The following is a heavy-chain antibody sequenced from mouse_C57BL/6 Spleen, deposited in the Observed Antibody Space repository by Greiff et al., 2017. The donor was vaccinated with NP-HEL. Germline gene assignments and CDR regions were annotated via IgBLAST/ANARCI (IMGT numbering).Heavy chain of an antibody. CDR3: ANDYYGSSWGAY. CDR2: ISSGSSTI. Sequence: EVQLQESGGGLVKPGGSLKLSCAASGFTFSDYGMHWVRQAPEKGLEWVAYISSGSSTIYYADTVKGRFTISRDNAKNTLFLQMTSLRSEDTAMYYCANDYYGSSWGAYWGQGTLVTVSA. V-gene: IGHV5-17*01. D-gene: IGHD1-1*01. CDR1: GFTFSDYG. J-gene: IGHJ3*01.